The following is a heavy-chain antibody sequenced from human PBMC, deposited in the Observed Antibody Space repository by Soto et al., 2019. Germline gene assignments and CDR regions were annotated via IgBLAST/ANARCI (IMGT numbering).Heavy chain of an antibody. CDR3: APASRDYRGSVY. CDR1: GGSISSGGYY. J-gene: IGHJ4*02. CDR2: IYYSGGT. V-gene: IGHV4-31*03. D-gene: IGHD1-26*01. Sequence: QVQLQESGPGLVKPSQTLSLTCTVSGGSISSGGYYWSWIRQHPGKGLEWIGYIYYSGGTYYNPSLKSRVSTSVATSKTRFSLTLSSVTAADTAVYYCAPASRDYRGSVYWGQGTLVTVSS.